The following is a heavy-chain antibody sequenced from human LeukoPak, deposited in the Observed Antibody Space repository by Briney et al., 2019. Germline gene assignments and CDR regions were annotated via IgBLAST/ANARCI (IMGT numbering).Heavy chain of an antibody. CDR1: GGSISSSSYY. Sequence: PSETLSLTCTVSGGSISSSSYYWGWVRQPPGKGLEWIGSIYYSGSTNYNPSLKSRVTISVDMSKNQFSLKLNSVTAADTAVYYCARGSQRHPNNWFDPWGQGTLVTVSS. CDR3: ARGSQRHPNNWFDP. D-gene: IGHD1-1*01. J-gene: IGHJ5*02. CDR2: IYYSGST. V-gene: IGHV4-39*07.